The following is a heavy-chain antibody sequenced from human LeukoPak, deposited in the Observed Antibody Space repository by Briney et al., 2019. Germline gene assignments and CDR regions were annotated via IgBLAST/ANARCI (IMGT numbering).Heavy chain of an antibody. Sequence: ASVKVSCKASGYTFTGYYMHWVRQAPGQGLEWMGWINPNSGGTNYAKKFQGRVTMTRDTSISTAYMELMRLRSEDTAEYDGARGGAAAGMRAKNFWCQGTLVIVSA. CDR1: GYTFTGYY. D-gene: IGHD6-13*01. J-gene: IGHJ4*02. CDR2: INPNSGGT. V-gene: IGHV1-2*02. CDR3: ARGGAAAGMRAKNF.